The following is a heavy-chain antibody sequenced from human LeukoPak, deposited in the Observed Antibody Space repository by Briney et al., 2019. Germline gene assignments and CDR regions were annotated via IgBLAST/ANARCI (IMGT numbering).Heavy chain of an antibody. Sequence: PGGSLRLSCAASGFTVSSNYMSWVRQAPGKGLEWVSVIYSGGSTYYADSVKGRFTISRDNAKNTLYLQMSSLRADDTAVYFCARGRMVRGVIVPFGYWGQGTLVT. CDR2: IYSGGST. CDR1: GFTVSSNY. D-gene: IGHD3-10*01. J-gene: IGHJ4*02. CDR3: ARGRMVRGVIVPFGY. V-gene: IGHV3-53*01.